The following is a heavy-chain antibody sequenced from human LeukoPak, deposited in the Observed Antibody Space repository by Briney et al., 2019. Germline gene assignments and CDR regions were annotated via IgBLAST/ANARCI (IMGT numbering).Heavy chain of an antibody. CDR1: GGTFSSYA. D-gene: IGHD1-26*01. CDR3: ARETSGSYSN. Sequence: WASVKVSCKASGGTFSSYAISWVRQAPGQGLEWMGGIIPIFGTANYAQKFQGRVTITTDESTSTAYMELSSLRSEDTAAYYCARETSGSYSNWGQGTLVTVSS. CDR2: IIPIFGTA. V-gene: IGHV1-69*05. J-gene: IGHJ4*02.